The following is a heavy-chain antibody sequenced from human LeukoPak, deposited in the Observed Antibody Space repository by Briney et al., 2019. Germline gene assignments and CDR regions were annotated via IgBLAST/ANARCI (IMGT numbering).Heavy chain of an antibody. D-gene: IGHD4-23*01. CDR3: ARDPSALTTVATFFDY. CDR2: ISYDGSNK. J-gene: IGHJ4*02. Sequence: GRSLRLSCAASGFTFSSYAMHWVRQAPGKGLEWVAVISYDGSNKYYADSVKGRFTISRDNSKNTLYLQMNSLRAEDTAVYYCARDPSALTTVATFFDYWGQGTLVTVSS. CDR1: GFTFSSYA. V-gene: IGHV3-30-3*01.